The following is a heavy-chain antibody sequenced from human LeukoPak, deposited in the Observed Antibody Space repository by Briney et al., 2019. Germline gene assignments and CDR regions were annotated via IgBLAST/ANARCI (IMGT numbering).Heavy chain of an antibody. V-gene: IGHV4-34*01. Sequence: PSETLSLTCAVYGGSFSGYYWSWIRQPPGKGLEWIGEINHSGSTNYDPSLKSRVTISVDTSKNQFSLKLSSVTAADTAVYYCARTVRGVIAYWGQGTLVTVSS. D-gene: IGHD3-10*01. CDR3: ARTVRGVIAY. CDR1: GGSFSGYY. J-gene: IGHJ4*02. CDR2: INHSGST.